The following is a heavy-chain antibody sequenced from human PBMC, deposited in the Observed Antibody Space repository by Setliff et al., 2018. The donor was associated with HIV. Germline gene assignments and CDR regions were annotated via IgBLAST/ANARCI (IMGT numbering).Heavy chain of an antibody. V-gene: IGHV4-38-2*02. CDR1: GYAISSGYY. CDR3: ARAGYYGSGSYYRPDY. J-gene: IGHJ4*02. D-gene: IGHD3-10*01. Sequence: SETLSLTCTVSGYAISSGYYWGWIRQSPGKGLDWIGSIYHTGSTYYNPSLKSRVTISVDTSKNQFSLTLTSVTATDTAVYYCARAGYYGSGSYYRPDYWGQGTLVTVSS. CDR2: IYHTGST.